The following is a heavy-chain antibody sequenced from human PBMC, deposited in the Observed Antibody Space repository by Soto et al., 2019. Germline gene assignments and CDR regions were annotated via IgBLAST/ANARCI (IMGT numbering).Heavy chain of an antibody. V-gene: IGHV3-23*01. CDR3: AKHSGYDPIFDY. Sequence: GGSLRLSCAASGFTFSSYAMSWVRQAPGKGLEWVSAISGSGGSTYYADSVKGRFTISRDNSKNTLYLQMNSLRAEDTAVYYWAKHSGYDPIFDYWGQGTLVTVSS. J-gene: IGHJ4*02. D-gene: IGHD5-12*01. CDR2: ISGSGGST. CDR1: GFTFSSYA.